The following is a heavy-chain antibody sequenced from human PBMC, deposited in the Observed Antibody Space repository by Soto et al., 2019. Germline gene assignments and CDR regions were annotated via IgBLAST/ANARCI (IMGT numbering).Heavy chain of an antibody. CDR2: ISSSSSYT. CDR3: ARDRHTFRSGGSCYDY. CDR1: GFTFSDYY. V-gene: IGHV3-11*06. Sequence: QVQLVESGGGLVKPGGSLRLSCAASGFTFSDYYMSWSRQAPGKGRECVSYISSSSSYTNYADSVKGRFTTPRDNAKNSLYLQMNSLRAEDTAVYYCARDRHTFRSGGSCYDYWGQGNLVTVSS. J-gene: IGHJ4*02. D-gene: IGHD2-15*01.